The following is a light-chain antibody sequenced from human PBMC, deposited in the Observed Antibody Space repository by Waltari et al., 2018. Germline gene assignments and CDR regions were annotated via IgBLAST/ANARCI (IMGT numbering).Light chain of an antibody. CDR1: QSVTSSY. Sequence: EIVLTQSPGTLSLSPGERATLSCRASQSVTSSYLAWYQQRSGQAPRLLIYGASNRATGISDRFSGSGSGTDFTLTISRLEPEDFAVYYCQQYGSSPGSGTFGQGTKLEIK. CDR2: GAS. CDR3: QQYGSSPGSGT. J-gene: IGKJ2*02. V-gene: IGKV3-20*01.